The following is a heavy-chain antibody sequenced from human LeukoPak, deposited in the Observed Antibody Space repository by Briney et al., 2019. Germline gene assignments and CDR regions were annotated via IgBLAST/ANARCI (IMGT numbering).Heavy chain of an antibody. D-gene: IGHD4-23*01. CDR2: IIPIFGTA. Sequence: SVKVSCKASGGTFSSYAISWVRQAPGQGLEWMGRIIPIFGTANYAQKFQGRVTITTDESTSTAYMELRSPRSDDTAVYYCARHYGGTFFDYWGQGTLVTVSS. J-gene: IGHJ4*02. CDR1: GGTFSSYA. CDR3: ARHYGGTFFDY. V-gene: IGHV1-69*05.